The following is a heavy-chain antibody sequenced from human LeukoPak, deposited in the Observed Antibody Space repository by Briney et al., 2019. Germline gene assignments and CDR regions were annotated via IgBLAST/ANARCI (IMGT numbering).Heavy chain of an antibody. CDR3: ARGSDTAMVLFYYFDY. D-gene: IGHD5-18*01. Sequence: GGSLRLSCAASGFTFSSYWMHWVRQAPGKGLVWVSRINSDGSSTSYADSVKGRFTISRDNAKNSLYLQMNTLRAEDTAVYYCARGSDTAMVLFYYFDYWGQGTLVTVSS. J-gene: IGHJ4*02. V-gene: IGHV3-74*01. CDR2: INSDGSST. CDR1: GFTFSSYW.